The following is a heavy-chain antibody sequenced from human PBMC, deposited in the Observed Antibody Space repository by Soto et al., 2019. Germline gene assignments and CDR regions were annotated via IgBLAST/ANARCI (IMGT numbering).Heavy chain of an antibody. D-gene: IGHD4-17*01. J-gene: IGHJ4*02. CDR2: INHSGST. CDR1: GGSFSGYY. CDR3: ARGRAYGDYMLDY. Sequence: QVQLQQWGAGLLKPSETLSLTCAVYGGSFSGYYWSWIRQPPGKGLEWIGEINHSGSTNYNPSLKSRVTISVDTSKNQFSLKLSSVTAADTAVYYCARGRAYGDYMLDYWGQGTLATVSS. V-gene: IGHV4-34*01.